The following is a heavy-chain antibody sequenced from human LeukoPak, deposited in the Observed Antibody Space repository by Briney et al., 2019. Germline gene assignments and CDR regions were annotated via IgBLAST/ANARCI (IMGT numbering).Heavy chain of an antibody. Sequence: SETLSLTCTVSGGSINSSYWSWIRQPPGKGLEWVGYIQYSGTTNYNPSLTSRITISIDTSKKHFSLQLSSLTAADTAVYYCTVGAYSAYFQAWGQSTLVTVSS. CDR1: GGSINSSY. J-gene: IGHJ1*01. CDR2: IQYSGTT. CDR3: TVGAYSAYFQA. D-gene: IGHD4/OR15-4a*01. V-gene: IGHV4-59*08.